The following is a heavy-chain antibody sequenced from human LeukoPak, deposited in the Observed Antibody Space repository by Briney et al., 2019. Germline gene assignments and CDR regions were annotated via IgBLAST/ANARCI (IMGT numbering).Heavy chain of an antibody. CDR2: IYYSGST. J-gene: IGHJ3*02. D-gene: IGHD3-3*01. V-gene: IGHV4-59*08. CDR1: GGSISSYY. CDR3: ARFLSTESFDI. Sequence: SETLSLTCTVSGGSISSYYWSWIRQPPGKGLEWIGYIYYSGSTNYNPSLKSRVTISVDTSKNQFSLKLNSVTAADTAVYYCARFLSTESFDIWGQGTMVTVSS.